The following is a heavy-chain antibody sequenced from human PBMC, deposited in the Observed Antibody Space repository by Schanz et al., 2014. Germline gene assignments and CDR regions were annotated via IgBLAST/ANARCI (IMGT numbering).Heavy chain of an antibody. Sequence: QVQLQESGPGLVKPSQTLSLTCAVSGGSISSGGYSWSWIRQPPGKGLEWIGYIFFRGSTYYNPSLKSRVTISIDTPKNQSSLRPTSVTAADTAVYYCYGMDVWGQGTTVTVSS. CDR1: GGSISSGGYS. CDR2: IFFRGST. J-gene: IGHJ6*02. V-gene: IGHV4-30-4*07. CDR3: YGMDV.